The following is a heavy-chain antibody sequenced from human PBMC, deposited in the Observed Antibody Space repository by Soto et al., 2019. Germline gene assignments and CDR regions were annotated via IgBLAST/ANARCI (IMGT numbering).Heavy chain of an antibody. CDR2: ISGSGGST. J-gene: IGHJ4*02. Sequence: EVQLLESGGGLVQPGGSLSLSCAASGFTFSSYAMSWVRQAPGKGLEWVSAISGSGGSTYYADSVKGRFTISRDNSKNTLYLQMNSLRAEDTAVHYCAKARADYYDSSGYPVDYWGQGTLVTVSS. V-gene: IGHV3-23*01. D-gene: IGHD3-22*01. CDR3: AKARADYYDSSGYPVDY. CDR1: GFTFSSYA.